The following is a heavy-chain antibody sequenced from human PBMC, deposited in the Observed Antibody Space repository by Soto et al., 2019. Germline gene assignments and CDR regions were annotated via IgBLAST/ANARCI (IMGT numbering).Heavy chain of an antibody. V-gene: IGHV4-30-2*01. D-gene: IGHD2-15*01. CDR2: IYHSGSI. CDR1: GCSISSGTYS. Sequence: PXETLSLTCAVSGCSISSGTYSWNWIRQPPGKGLEWIGYIYHSGSILYNPSLKSRVTISLDRSKNQFSLSLSSVTAADTAVYYCARASGYCSGGTCFPFDYWGRGTLVTVSS. CDR3: ARASGYCSGGTCFPFDY. J-gene: IGHJ4*02.